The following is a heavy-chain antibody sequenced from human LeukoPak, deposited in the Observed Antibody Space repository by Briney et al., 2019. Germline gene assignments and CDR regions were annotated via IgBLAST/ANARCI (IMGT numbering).Heavy chain of an antibody. J-gene: IGHJ4*02. Sequence: ASVKVSCKASGYTFTTYAMNWVRQAPGQGLEWMGWINTDTGNPTYAQGFTGRFVFSLDTSVSTAYLQISSLKAEDTAVYYGARGYCSGGSCHTCDYWGQGTLVTVSS. CDR1: GYTFTTYA. V-gene: IGHV7-4-1*02. CDR2: INTDTGNP. CDR3: ARGYCSGGSCHTCDY. D-gene: IGHD2-15*01.